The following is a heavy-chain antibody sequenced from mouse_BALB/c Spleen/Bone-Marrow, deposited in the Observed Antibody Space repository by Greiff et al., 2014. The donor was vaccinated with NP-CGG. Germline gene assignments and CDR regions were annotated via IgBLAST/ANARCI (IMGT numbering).Heavy chain of an antibody. Sequence: VQLQQPGAELVKPGASVKLSCTASGFNIKDTYMHWVKQRPEQGLEWIGRIDPANGNTKYDPKFQGKATITADTSSNTAYLQLTSLASEDTAVYYCARLDLFDYWGQGTLVTVSA. CDR2: IDPANGNT. V-gene: IGHV14-3*02. J-gene: IGHJ3*01. CDR1: GFNIKDTY. CDR3: ARLDLFDY.